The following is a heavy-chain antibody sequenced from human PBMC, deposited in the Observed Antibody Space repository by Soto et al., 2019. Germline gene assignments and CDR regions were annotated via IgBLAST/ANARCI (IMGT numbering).Heavy chain of an antibody. D-gene: IGHD1-26*01. CDR1: GFSFSSYA. CDR3: ADGGRYPYY. CDR2: ISAGGDGT. J-gene: IGHJ4*02. Sequence: PGGSLRLSCAASGFSFSSYAMGWVRQAPGKGLDWVSSISAGGDGTYYADSVKGRFTISRDNSKNTVYLQMSSLRADDTAVYYCADGGRYPYYLGPGTLVTVSS. V-gene: IGHV3-23*01.